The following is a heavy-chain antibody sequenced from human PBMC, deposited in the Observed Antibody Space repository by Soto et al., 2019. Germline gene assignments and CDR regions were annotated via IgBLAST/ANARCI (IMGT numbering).Heavy chain of an antibody. D-gene: IGHD1-20*01. CDR2: ISGSGGST. J-gene: IGHJ4*02. CDR1: GFTFSSYA. V-gene: IGHV3-23*01. Sequence: EVQLLESGGGLVQPGGSLRLSCAASGFTFSSYAMSWVRQAPGKGLEWVSAISGSGGSTYYADSVKGRFTISRDNSKKRQYLQMNGLRAEDTAGYYCGRERVYDWNDKWRPSAFYYWGQVTLVTVAS. CDR3: GRERVYDWNDKWRPSAFYY.